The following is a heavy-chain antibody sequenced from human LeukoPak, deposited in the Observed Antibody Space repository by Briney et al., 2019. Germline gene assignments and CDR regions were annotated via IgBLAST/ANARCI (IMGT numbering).Heavy chain of an antibody. J-gene: IGHJ4*02. CDR2: VDPEDGDT. D-gene: IGHD6-13*01. V-gene: IGHV1-69-2*01. CDR1: GYTFTDYY. CDR3: ATLTAAAGTGFDY. Sequence: AASVKVSCKVSGYTFTDYYMHGGQQAPGKGGERMRFVDPEDGDTIYAEKFQGRVTITADTSTDTAYMELSSLRSEDTAVYYCATLTAAAGTGFDYWGQGTLVTVSS.